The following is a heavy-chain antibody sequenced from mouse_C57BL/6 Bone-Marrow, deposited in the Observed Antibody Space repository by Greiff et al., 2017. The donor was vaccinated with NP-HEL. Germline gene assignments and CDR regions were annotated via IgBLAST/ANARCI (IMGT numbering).Heavy chain of an antibody. Sequence: EVQLVESGGGLVKPGGSLKLSCAASGFTFSSYAMSWVRQTPEKRLEWVATISDGGSYTYYPDNVKGRFTISRDNAKNNLYLQMGHLKSEDTAMYYCARDYYALRAWFAYWGQGTLVTVSA. CDR1: GFTFSSYA. V-gene: IGHV5-4*01. CDR3: ARDYYALRAWFAY. J-gene: IGHJ3*01. D-gene: IGHD1-1*01. CDR2: ISDGGSYT.